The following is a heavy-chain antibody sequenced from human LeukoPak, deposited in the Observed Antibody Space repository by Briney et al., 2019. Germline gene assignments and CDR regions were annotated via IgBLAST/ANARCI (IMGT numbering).Heavy chain of an antibody. Sequence: ASVKVSCKASGYAFTRYAMNWVRQAPGQGPEWMGWINTNTGNPTYAQGFTGRFVFSLDTSVSTAFLQITSLKAEDTAVYYCARAPYGSSGYYVYWGQGTLVTVSS. J-gene: IGHJ4*02. D-gene: IGHD3-22*01. CDR1: GYAFTRYA. V-gene: IGHV7-4-1*02. CDR2: INTNTGNP. CDR3: ARAPYGSSGYYVY.